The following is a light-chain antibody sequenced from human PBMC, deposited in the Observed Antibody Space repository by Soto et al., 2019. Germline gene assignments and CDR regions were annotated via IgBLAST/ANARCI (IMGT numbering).Light chain of an antibody. J-gene: IGKJ5*01. CDR3: QQYEIYPIT. Sequence: DIQMTQSPSTLSASVGDRVTITCRASQSINSWLAWYQQKPGKAPKLLIYKASSLESGVPSRFSGSGAGTEFTLTLSSLQPDDFAAYYCQQYEIYPITFGKGTRLEIK. CDR2: KAS. CDR1: QSINSW. V-gene: IGKV1-5*03.